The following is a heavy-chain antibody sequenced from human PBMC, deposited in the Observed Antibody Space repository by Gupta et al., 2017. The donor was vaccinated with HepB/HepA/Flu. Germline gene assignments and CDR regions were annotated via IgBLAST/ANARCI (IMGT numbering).Heavy chain of an antibody. CDR1: GGTFSSYA. CDR3: ARDWSYCSSTSCYPDAFDI. V-gene: IGHV1-69*06. Sequence: QVQLVQSGAEVKKPGSSVKVSCKASGGTFSSYAISWVRQAPGQGLEWMGGIIPIYGTANYAQNFQGRVTITAEKSTSTAYMELSSLRSEDTAVYYCARDWSYCSSTSCYPDAFDIWGQGTMVTVSS. J-gene: IGHJ3*02. D-gene: IGHD2-2*01. CDR2: IIPIYGTA.